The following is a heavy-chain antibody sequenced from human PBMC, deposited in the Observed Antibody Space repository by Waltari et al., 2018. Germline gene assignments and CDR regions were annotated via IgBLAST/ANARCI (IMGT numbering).Heavy chain of an antibody. J-gene: IGHJ5*02. CDR2: SSSSSSYI. V-gene: IGHV3-21*01. D-gene: IGHD1-26*01. Sequence: EVQLVESGGGLVKPGGSLRLSCAASGFTFSSYSMNWVRQATGKGVGWGSASSSSSSYIYYADSVKGRFTISRDNAKNSLYLQMNSLRAEDTAVYYCASGSMPLGDNWFDPWGQGTLVTVSS. CDR1: GFTFSSYS. CDR3: ASGSMPLGDNWFDP.